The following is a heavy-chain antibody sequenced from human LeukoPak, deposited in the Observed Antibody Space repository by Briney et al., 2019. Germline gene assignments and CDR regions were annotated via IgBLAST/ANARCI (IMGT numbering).Heavy chain of an antibody. Sequence: SVKVSCKASGFTFTSSAVQWVRQARGQRLEWIGWIVVGSGNTNYAQKFQERVTIIRDMSTSTAYMELSSLRSEDTAVYYCAAVGGELPRTRDAFDIWGQGTMVTVSS. CDR2: IVVGSGNT. CDR3: AAVGGELPRTRDAFDI. J-gene: IGHJ3*02. CDR1: GFTFTSSA. D-gene: IGHD1-26*01. V-gene: IGHV1-58*01.